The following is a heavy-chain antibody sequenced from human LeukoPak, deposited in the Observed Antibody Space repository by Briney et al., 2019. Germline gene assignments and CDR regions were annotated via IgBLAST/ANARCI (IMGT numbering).Heavy chain of an antibody. J-gene: IGHJ4*02. CDR3: ARDVLAAPGTFDY. CDR1: GGSISSSSYY. D-gene: IGHD6-13*01. Sequence: PSETLSLTCTVSGGSISSSSYYWGWIRQPAGKGLEWIGRIYTSGSTNYNPSLKSRVTISLDTSKNQFSLKLSSVTAADTAVYYCARDVLAAPGTFDYWGQGALATVSS. CDR2: IYTSGST. V-gene: IGHV4-61*02.